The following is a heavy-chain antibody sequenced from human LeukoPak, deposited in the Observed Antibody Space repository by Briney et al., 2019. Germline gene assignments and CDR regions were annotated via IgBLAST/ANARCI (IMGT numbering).Heavy chain of an antibody. CDR1: GYTFTSYG. Sequence: ASVKVSYKASGYTFTSYGISWVRQAPGQGLEWMGWISAYNGNTNYAQKLQGRVTMTTDTSTSTAYMELRSPRSDDTAVYYCARTSWELRYFDYWGQGTLVTVSS. J-gene: IGHJ4*02. D-gene: IGHD1-26*01. V-gene: IGHV1-18*01. CDR3: ARTSWELRYFDY. CDR2: ISAYNGNT.